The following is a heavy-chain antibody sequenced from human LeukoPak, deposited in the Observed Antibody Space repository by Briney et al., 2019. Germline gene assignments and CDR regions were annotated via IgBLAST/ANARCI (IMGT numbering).Heavy chain of an antibody. J-gene: IGHJ4*02. V-gene: IGHV3-48*04. Sequence: HAGGSLRLSCAASGFSFSTYNMIWVRQAPGKGLECISYITPTSTTIHYADSVKGRFAVSRDNANSLLYLQMNSLRVEDTAVYSCARVVSGVTGGDYWGQGALVSVSS. D-gene: IGHD3-3*01. CDR1: GFSFSTYN. CDR2: ITPTSTTI. CDR3: ARVVSGVTGGDY.